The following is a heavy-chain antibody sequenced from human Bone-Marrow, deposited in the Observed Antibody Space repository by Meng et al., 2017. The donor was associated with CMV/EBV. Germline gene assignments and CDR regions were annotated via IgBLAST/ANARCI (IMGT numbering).Heavy chain of an antibody. CDR2: IRYDGNYK. D-gene: IGHD2-2*01. Sequence: GESLKISCSTSGFTFGGSGMHWVRQAPGKGLEWVAFIRYDGNYKYYIESVKGRFTISRDNSKNTLYLQMNSLRAEDTAVYYCAKPDELLSDYYYSMDVWGQGTTVTVSS. V-gene: IGHV3-30*02. CDR3: AKPDELLSDYYYSMDV. J-gene: IGHJ6*02. CDR1: GFTFGGSG.